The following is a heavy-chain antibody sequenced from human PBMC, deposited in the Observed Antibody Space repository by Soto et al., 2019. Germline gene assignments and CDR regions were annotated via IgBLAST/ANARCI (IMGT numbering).Heavy chain of an antibody. Sequence: HLVQSGPEVKQPGASVTVSCKTSVDTFTNFGLSWVRQAPGQGLEWMGWIATYNSNKIYAQKFQSRLTLTTDTSTSTAYMELKSLGYDDTAVYYCARVLRGVVNWFDPWGQGTLVTVSS. CDR1: VDTFTNFG. V-gene: IGHV1-18*01. CDR2: IATYNSNK. J-gene: IGHJ5*02. D-gene: IGHD3-10*01. CDR3: ARVLRGVVNWFDP.